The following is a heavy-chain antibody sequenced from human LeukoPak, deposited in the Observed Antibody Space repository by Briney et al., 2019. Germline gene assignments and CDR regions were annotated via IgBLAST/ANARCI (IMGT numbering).Heavy chain of an antibody. D-gene: IGHD1-26*01. CDR1: GYSFTSYW. J-gene: IGHJ6*02. V-gene: IGHV5-51*01. CDR3: ARHGATRGSYYHYYYGMDV. Sequence: GESLKISCKGSGYSFTSYWIGWVRQMPGKGLEWMGIIYPGDSDTRYSPSFQGQVTISADKSISTAYLQWSSLKASDTAMYYCARHGATRGSYYHYYYGMDVWGQGTTVTVSS. CDR2: IYPGDSDT.